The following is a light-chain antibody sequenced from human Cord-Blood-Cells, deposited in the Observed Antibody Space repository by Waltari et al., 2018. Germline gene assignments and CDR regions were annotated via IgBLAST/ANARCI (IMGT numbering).Light chain of an antibody. V-gene: IGLV2-14*01. Sequence: QSALTQPASVSGSPGQSITISCTGTSSDVGGYNYVSWYQQHPGKAPKLMIYDVSKRPSGVSNRFSGSKSCKTASLTISGLQAEDEADYYCSSYTSSSTWVFGGGTKLTVL. CDR3: SSYTSSSTWV. CDR2: DVS. J-gene: IGLJ3*02. CDR1: SSDVGGYNY.